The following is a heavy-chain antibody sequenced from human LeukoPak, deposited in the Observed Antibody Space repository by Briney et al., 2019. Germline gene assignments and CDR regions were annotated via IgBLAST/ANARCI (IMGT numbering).Heavy chain of an antibody. D-gene: IGHD3-10*01. Sequence: PGGSLRLSCAASGFTFSSYAMSWVRQTPGKGLQWVSAISGSGVDTFYVDSVRGLFTISRDNSKNTLYLQMDSLTAEDTAVYYCAKAYYYGSGSYYKTFDYWGQGTLVTVSS. CDR1: GFTFSSYA. CDR2: ISGSGVDT. J-gene: IGHJ4*02. CDR3: AKAYYYGSGSYYKTFDY. V-gene: IGHV3-23*01.